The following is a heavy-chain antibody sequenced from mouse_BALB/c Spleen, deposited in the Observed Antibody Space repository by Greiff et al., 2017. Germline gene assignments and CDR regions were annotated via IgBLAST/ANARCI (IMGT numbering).Heavy chain of an antibody. J-gene: IGHJ3*01. V-gene: IGHV2-4-1*01. CDR3: ARGDYYYVFAY. Sequence: QVQLKQSGPGLVQPSQSLSITCTVSGFSLTSYGVHWVRQSPGKGLEWLGVIWSGGSTDYNAAFISRLSISKDNSKSQVFFKMNSLQADDTAIYYCARGDYYYVFAYWGQGTLVTVSA. D-gene: IGHD1-1*01. CDR1: GFSLTSYG. CDR2: IWSGGST.